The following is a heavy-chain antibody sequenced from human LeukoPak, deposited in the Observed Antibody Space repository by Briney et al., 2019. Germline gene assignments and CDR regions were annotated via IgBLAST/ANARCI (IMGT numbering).Heavy chain of an antibody. D-gene: IGHD2-2*01. CDR2: INDNGAGT. Sequence: GGSLRLSCAASGFTFSSYAMSWVRQAPGKGLKWVSTINDNGAGTYYADSVKGRFTISGDNSYNTVSLQMNSLRDEDTGVYFCAKGSPWGYCDSTTCSRAGHWGQGTLVTVSS. J-gene: IGHJ4*02. CDR3: AKGSPWGYCDSTTCSRAGH. CDR1: GFTFSSYA. V-gene: IGHV3-23*01.